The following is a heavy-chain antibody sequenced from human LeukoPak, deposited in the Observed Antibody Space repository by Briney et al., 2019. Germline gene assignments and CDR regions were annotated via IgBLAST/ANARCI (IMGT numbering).Heavy chain of an antibody. CDR2: INPSGGST. Sequence: GASVKVSCKASGYTFTSYYMHWVRQAPGQGLEWMGIINPSGGSTSYAQKFQGRVTMTRDMSTSTVYMELSSLRSEDTAVYYCARGSRGHAQGDYFDYWGQGTLVTVSS. J-gene: IGHJ4*02. D-gene: IGHD3-10*01. V-gene: IGHV1-46*01. CDR1: GYTFTSYY. CDR3: ARGSRGHAQGDYFDY.